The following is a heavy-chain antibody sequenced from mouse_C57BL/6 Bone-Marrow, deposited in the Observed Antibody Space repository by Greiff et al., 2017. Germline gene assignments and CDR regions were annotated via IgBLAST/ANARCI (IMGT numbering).Heavy chain of an antibody. CDR3: ARGYYSNYGGYAMDY. V-gene: IGHV5-17*01. J-gene: IGHJ4*01. D-gene: IGHD2-5*01. CDR1: GFTFSDYG. CDR2: ISSGSSTI. Sequence: EVKLVESGGGLVKPGGSLKLSCAASGFTFSDYGMHWVRQAPEQGLEWVAYISSGSSTIYYADTVKGRFTISRDNAKNTLFLQMTSLRSEDTAMYYCARGYYSNYGGYAMDYWGQGTSVTVSS.